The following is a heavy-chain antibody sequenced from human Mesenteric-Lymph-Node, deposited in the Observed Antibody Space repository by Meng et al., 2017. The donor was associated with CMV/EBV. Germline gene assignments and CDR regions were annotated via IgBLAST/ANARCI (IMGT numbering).Heavy chain of an antibody. J-gene: IGHJ4*02. CDR1: GGSFSGYY. CDR3: ARGSSYDILTGYFDY. D-gene: IGHD3-9*01. V-gene: IGHV4-34*01. CDR2: INHSGST. Sequence: QVHFSQEGGGSLKPSETLSGTWAVYGGSFSGYYWNWIRQSPEKGLEWIGEINHSGSTTYNPSFTSRIIISVDTSTNQISLNMSSVTAADTAVYYCARGSSYDILTGYFDYWGQGALVTVSS.